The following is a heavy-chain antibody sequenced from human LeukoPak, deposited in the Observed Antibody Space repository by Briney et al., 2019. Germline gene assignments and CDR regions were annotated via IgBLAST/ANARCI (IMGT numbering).Heavy chain of an antibody. CDR1: GGSISSYY. Sequence: KSSETQSLTCTVSGGSISSYYWSWIRQPPGKGLEWIGYIYYSGSTNYNPSLKSRVTISVDTSKNQFSLKLSSVTAADTAVYYCARDQVAVAGMGFDYWGQGTLVTVSS. CDR2: IYYSGST. D-gene: IGHD6-19*01. CDR3: ARDQVAVAGMGFDY. J-gene: IGHJ4*02. V-gene: IGHV4-59*01.